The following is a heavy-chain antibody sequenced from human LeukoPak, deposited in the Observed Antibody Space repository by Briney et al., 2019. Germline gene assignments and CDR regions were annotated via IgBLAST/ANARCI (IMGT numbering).Heavy chain of an antibody. CDR3: ARDGSAYNHDY. CDR2: INHDGSNT. D-gene: IGHD1-1*01. J-gene: IGHJ4*01. CDR1: GFTFSTSW. V-gene: IGHV3-74*01. Sequence: PGGSLRLSCAASGFTFSTSWMHWVRQAPGKGLVWVSRINHDGSNTIYADSVKGRFTISRDNAKNILYLQMNNLRAEDTAVYYCARDGSAYNHDYWGQGTLVTVSS.